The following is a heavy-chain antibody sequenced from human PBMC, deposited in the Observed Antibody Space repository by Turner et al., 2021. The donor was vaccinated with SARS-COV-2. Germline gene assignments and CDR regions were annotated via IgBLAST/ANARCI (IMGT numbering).Heavy chain of an antibody. CDR3: AEKVVAASFDY. CDR2: IYWDDDK. Sequence: QITLMESGPPLVKPTQTHTLACTVSAFSVSTSGGGVAWLRQPPGRALEWLALIYWDDDKRYSPSLKSRLIITKDTYTNQVVHTMTNMDPVDTATEYCAEKVVAASFDYWGQGTLVTVSS. CDR1: AFSVSTSGGG. V-gene: IGHV2-5*02. J-gene: IGHJ4*02. D-gene: IGHD2-15*01.